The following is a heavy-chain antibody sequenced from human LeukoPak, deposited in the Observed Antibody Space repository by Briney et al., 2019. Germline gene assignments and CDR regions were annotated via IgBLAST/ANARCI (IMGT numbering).Heavy chain of an antibody. V-gene: IGHV3-74*01. CDR3: ARDWGGYGPTSHDY. CDR2: ISSDGSST. D-gene: IGHD3-16*01. Sequence: GGSLRLSCAASGFIFSNSWMNWVRQAPGRGLVWVSRISSDGSSTIYADSVKGRFTISRDNAKNTLYLQMNSLRAEDTAVYYCARDWGGYGPTSHDYWGQGTLVTVSS. J-gene: IGHJ4*02. CDR1: GFIFSNSW.